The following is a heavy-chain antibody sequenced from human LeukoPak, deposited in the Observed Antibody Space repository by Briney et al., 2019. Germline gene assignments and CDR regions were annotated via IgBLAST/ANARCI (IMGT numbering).Heavy chain of an antibody. Sequence: PGGSLRLSCVASVFTFSSYSMNWVRQAPGKGLEWVSSISSSSSYIYYADSVKGRFTISRDNAKNSLYLQMNSLRAADTAVYYCATVGATGYWGQGTLVTVSS. CDR2: ISSSSSYI. CDR3: ATVGATGY. V-gene: IGHV3-21*01. D-gene: IGHD1-26*01. CDR1: VFTFSSYS. J-gene: IGHJ4*02.